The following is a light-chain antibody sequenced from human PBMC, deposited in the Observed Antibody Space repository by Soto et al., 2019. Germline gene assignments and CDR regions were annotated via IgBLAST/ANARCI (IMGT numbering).Light chain of an antibody. J-gene: IGKJ2*01. CDR3: QQYGSSPPVYT. Sequence: EIVLTQSPGTLSLSPGERATLSCRASQSVSSSYLAWYQQKPGQAPRPLIYGASSRATGIPDRFSGSGSGTDFTLTISRLEPEDFAVYYCQQYGSSPPVYTFAQGTKLEIK. V-gene: IGKV3-20*01. CDR1: QSVSSSY. CDR2: GAS.